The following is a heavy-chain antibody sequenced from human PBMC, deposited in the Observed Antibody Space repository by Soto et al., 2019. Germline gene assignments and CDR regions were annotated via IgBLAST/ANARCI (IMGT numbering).Heavy chain of an antibody. J-gene: IGHJ6*02. CDR2: IYPGDSDT. CDR3: ATTYFFLHTDTNDMDV. Sequence: GESLKISCKGSGYSYTSYWIGWVRQMPGKGLEWMGIIYPGDSDTRYSPSFQGQVTISADKSISTAYLQWSSLKASDTAMYYCATTYFFLHTDTNDMDVWAQEAALTVSS. V-gene: IGHV5-51*01. CDR1: GYSYTSYW.